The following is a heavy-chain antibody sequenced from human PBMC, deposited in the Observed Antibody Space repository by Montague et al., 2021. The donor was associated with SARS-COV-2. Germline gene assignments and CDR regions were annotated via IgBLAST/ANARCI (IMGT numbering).Heavy chain of an antibody. CDR2: INHSGTT. CDR1: GGSFSGYY. CDR3: ARGGRGSRYHLLSGTWFDP. V-gene: IGHV4-34*01. D-gene: IGHD2-2*01. J-gene: IGHJ5*02. Sequence: ETLSLTCAVYGGSFSGYYWSWIRQSPGKGLEWIGKINHSGTTNYNPSLKSRVIISADTSKNQFSLKTSSVTAADTAVYYCARGGRGSRYHLLSGTWFDPWGQGTLVTVSS.